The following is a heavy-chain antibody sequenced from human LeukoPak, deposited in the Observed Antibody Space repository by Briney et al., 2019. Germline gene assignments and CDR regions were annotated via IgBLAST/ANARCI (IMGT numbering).Heavy chain of an antibody. CDR3: AIDPPDSGWAFWS. D-gene: IGHD6-19*01. CDR1: GFNFRTHA. V-gene: IGHV3-33*01. J-gene: IGHJ5*02. CDR2: IWRGGNYK. Sequence: GGSLRLSCSASGFNFRTHAMHWVRQAPGKGLEWVAMIWRGGNYKYYADSVKGRFTISRDDSRDRLYLQMDGLRAEDAAVYYCAIDPPDSGWAFWSWGQGALVTVSS.